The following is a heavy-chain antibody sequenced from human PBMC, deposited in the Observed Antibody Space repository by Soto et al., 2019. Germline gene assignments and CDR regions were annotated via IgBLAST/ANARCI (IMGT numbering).Heavy chain of an antibody. CDR2: ISYDGSNK. Sequence: GGSLRLSCAASGFTFSSYAMHWVRQAPGKGLEWVAVISYDGSNKYYADSVKGRFTISRDNSKNTLYLQMNSLRAEDTAVYYCASPDRHDFWSGYYYPEYFQHWGQGTLVTVSS. V-gene: IGHV3-30-3*01. J-gene: IGHJ1*01. D-gene: IGHD3-3*01. CDR3: ASPDRHDFWSGYYYPEYFQH. CDR1: GFTFSSYA.